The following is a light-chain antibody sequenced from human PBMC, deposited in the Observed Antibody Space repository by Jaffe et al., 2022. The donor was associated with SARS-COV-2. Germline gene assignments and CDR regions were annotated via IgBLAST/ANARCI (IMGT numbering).Light chain of an antibody. V-gene: IGKV1-16*02. CDR1: QGIGNY. CDR3: QQYNSPTT. Sequence: DIQMTQSPSSLSVSVPDRVTITCRASQGIGNYLAWFQQKPGKAPKSLMFAASSLRSGVPSKFSGCGSGTDFTLTISSLQPDDFATHYCQQYNSPTTFGPGTKVGIK. CDR2: AAS. J-gene: IGKJ3*01.